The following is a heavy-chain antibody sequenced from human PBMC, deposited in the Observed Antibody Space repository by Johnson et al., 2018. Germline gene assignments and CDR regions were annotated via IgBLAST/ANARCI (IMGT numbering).Heavy chain of an antibody. CDR2: ISYDGSNE. CDR3: AKGPQYYYDSCDM. CDR1: GFTFDDYA. V-gene: IGHV3-30*18. J-gene: IGHJ3*02. D-gene: IGHD3-22*01. Sequence: QVQLVQSGGGLVQPGRSLRLSCAASGFTFDDYAMHWVRQAPGKGLEWVAVISYDGSNEYYADSVKGRFTISRDNSKNTLYLQMTSLRAEDPAVYYCAKGPQYYYDSCDMWGQGTMVTVSS.